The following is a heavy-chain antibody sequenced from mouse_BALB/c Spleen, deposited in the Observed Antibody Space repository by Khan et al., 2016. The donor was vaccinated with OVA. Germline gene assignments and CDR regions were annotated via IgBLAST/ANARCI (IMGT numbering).Heavy chain of an antibody. CDR1: GFSLPSYA. CDR3: ARHQFPLSMDS. V-gene: IGHV2-6-2*01. Sequence: QVQLKQSGPDLVAPSQSLSITFPVSGFSLPSYAIHWVRQPPGKGLEWLVVIWSDGSTTYNSALKSRLSISKDNSKSQVFLKINSLQTDDTAMYYCARHQFPLSMDSWGQGTSVTVSS. CDR2: IWSDGST. J-gene: IGHJ4*01.